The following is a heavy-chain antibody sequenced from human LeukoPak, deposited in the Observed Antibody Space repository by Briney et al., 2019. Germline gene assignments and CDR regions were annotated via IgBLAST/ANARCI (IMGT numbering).Heavy chain of an antibody. Sequence: GGSPRLSCAASGFTFSSYSMNWVRQAPGKGLEWVSSISSSSSYIYYADPVKGRFTISRDNAKNSLYLQMNSLRDEDTAVYYCARDKRGSSGWYGELDYWGQGTLVTVSS. CDR3: ARDKRGSSGWYGELDY. CDR2: ISSSSSYI. D-gene: IGHD6-19*01. J-gene: IGHJ4*02. CDR1: GFTFSSYS. V-gene: IGHV3-21*01.